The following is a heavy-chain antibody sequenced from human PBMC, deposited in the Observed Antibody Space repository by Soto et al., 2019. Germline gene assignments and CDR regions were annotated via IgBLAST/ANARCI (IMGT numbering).Heavy chain of an antibody. CDR1: GFTFSSYS. V-gene: IGHV3-48*02. Sequence: HPGGSLRLSSAASGFTFSSYSMNWVRQAPEKGLEWVSYISSSSSTIYYADSVKGRFTISRDNAKNSLYLQMNSLRDEDTAVYYCASWVYYYGSGSYYNAYGMNVWGQGTTVTVSS. J-gene: IGHJ6*02. CDR3: ASWVYYYGSGSYYNAYGMNV. CDR2: ISSSSSTI. D-gene: IGHD3-10*01.